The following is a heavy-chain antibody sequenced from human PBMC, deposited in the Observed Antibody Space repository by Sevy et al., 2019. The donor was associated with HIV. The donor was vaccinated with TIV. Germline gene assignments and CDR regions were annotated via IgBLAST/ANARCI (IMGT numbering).Heavy chain of an antibody. D-gene: IGHD6-13*01. J-gene: IGHJ2*01. Sequence: SETLSLTCSFSGGSISSYYWNWVREPAGKGLEWIGRIYSRGRTNYNPSLKSRVTMSLDTSKNQFYLRLKSVTAADTAVYYCVRDGDSSTWYVGYFDLWGRGALVTVSS. CDR2: IYSRGRT. V-gene: IGHV4-4*07. CDR3: VRDGDSSTWYVGYFDL. CDR1: GGSISSYY.